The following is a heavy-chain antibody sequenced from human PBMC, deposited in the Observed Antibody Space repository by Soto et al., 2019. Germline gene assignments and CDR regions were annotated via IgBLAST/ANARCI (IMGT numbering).Heavy chain of an antibody. V-gene: IGHV1-3*01. D-gene: IGHD6-13*01. CDR3: AAAGIGDITGIGY. CDR2: INAGNGNT. Sequence: ASVKVSCKATAYTFTSYAMHWVRQAPGQRLEWMGWINAGNGNTKYSQKFQERVTITRDMSTSTAYMELSSLRSEDTAVYYCAAAGIGDITGIGYWGPGTLVTVSS. J-gene: IGHJ4*02. CDR1: AYTFTSYA.